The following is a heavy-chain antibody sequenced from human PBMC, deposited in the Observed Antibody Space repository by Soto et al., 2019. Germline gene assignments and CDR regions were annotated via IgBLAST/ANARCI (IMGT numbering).Heavy chain of an antibody. J-gene: IGHJ6*02. CDR3: AKDFDPPKYHSNTQKRIAVAGYYGDALDV. CDR2: ISYDGSNK. Sequence: QVQLVESGGGVVQPGRSLRLSCAASGFTFSSSGMNWVRQAPGKGLEWVAVISYDGSNKYSADSVKGRFTISIDNSKTTLYLQMNSLRAEETAVYYCAKDFDPPKYHSNTQKRIAVAGYYGDALDVWGQGTTVTVSS. V-gene: IGHV3-30*18. CDR1: GFTFSSSG. D-gene: IGHD6-19*01.